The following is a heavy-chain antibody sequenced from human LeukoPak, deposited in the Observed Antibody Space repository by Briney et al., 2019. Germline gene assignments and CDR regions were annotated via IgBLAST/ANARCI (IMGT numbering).Heavy chain of an antibody. Sequence: GRSLRLSCAASGFTFSSYAMHWVRQAPGMGLEWVAVISYDGSNKYYADSVKGRFTISRDNSKNTLYLQMNSLRAEDTAVYYCATCRCPEAAFQHWGQGTLVTVSS. J-gene: IGHJ1*01. D-gene: IGHD6-19*01. CDR1: GFTFSSYA. V-gene: IGHV3-30*04. CDR3: ATCRCPEAAFQH. CDR2: ISYDGSNK.